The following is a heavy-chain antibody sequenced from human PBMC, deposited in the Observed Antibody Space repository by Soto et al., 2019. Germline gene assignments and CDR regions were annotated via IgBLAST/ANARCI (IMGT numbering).Heavy chain of an antibody. V-gene: IGHV3-7*01. CDR3: AREPTYCSGGSCYSGGFDH. CDR1: GLTISSYW. D-gene: IGHD2-15*01. CDR2: IKQDGSEK. J-gene: IGHJ4*02. Sequence: EVQLVESGGGLVQPGGSLRLSCGASGLTISSYWMSWVRQAPGKGLQWVANIKQDGSEKNYVDSVKGRFTISRDNAKDSLFLQMNSLRADDTAVYYCAREPTYCSGGSCYSGGFDHWGQGTLVAVSS.